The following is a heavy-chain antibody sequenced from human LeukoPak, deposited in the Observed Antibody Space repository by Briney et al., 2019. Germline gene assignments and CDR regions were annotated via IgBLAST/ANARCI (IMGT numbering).Heavy chain of an antibody. CDR2: IIPIFGTA. D-gene: IGHD3-22*01. Sequence: ASVKVSCKASGGTFSSYAISWVRQAPGQGLEWMGGIIPIFGTANYAQKFQGRVTTTADESTSTAYMELSSLRSEDTAVYYCARDRGYYPRSDAFDIWGQGTMVTVSS. J-gene: IGHJ3*02. CDR3: ARDRGYYPRSDAFDI. CDR1: GGTFSSYA. V-gene: IGHV1-69*13.